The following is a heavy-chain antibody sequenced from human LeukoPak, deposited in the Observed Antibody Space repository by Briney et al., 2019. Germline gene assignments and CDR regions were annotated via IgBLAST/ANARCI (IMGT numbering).Heavy chain of an antibody. CDR2: IYPGDSDT. J-gene: IGHJ1*01. CDR1: GYSFTSYW. D-gene: IGHD1-1*01. V-gene: IGHV5-51*04. Sequence: GESLKISCKGSGYSFTSYWIGWVRQMPGKGLEWMGIIYPGDSDTRYSPSFQGQVTISADKPISTAYLQWSSLKASDTAMYYCARSERDPFRENSPFSEYFQHWGQGTLVTVSS. CDR3: ARSERDPFRENSPFSEYFQH.